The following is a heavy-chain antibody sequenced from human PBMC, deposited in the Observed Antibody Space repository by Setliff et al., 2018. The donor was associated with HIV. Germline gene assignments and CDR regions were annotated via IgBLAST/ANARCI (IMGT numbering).Heavy chain of an antibody. Sequence: SETLSLTCVVYGGSFSDYYWTWIRQPPEKGLEWIGKINYSGSTDYNSSLRSRVTISVDTSKNQFSLRLSSVTAADTAVFFCARHLYWNPDAFDIWGQGTMVTVSS. CDR2: INYSGST. V-gene: IGHV4-34*01. J-gene: IGHJ3*02. CDR1: GGSFSDYY. D-gene: IGHD1-1*01. CDR3: ARHLYWNPDAFDI.